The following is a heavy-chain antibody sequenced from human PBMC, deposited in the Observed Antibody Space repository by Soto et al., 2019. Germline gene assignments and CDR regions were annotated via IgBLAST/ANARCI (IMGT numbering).Heavy chain of an antibody. J-gene: IGHJ4*02. CDR2: IYYSGST. CDR1: GGSISSSSYY. CDR3: ARLVKWGRYYDSSGYPQY. V-gene: IGHV4-39*01. Sequence: TVSGGSISSSSYYWGWIRQPPGKGLEWIGSIYYSGSTYYNPSLKSRVTISVDTSKNQFSLKLSSVTAADTAVYYCARLVKWGRYYDSSGYPQYWGQGTLVTVSS. D-gene: IGHD3-22*01.